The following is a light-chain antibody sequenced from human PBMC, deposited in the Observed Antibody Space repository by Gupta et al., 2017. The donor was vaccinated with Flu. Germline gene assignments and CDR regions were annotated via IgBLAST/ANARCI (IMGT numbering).Light chain of an antibody. J-gene: IGKJ2*01. Sequence: SGVPSRFSGSGSGTHYTLTISSLQAEDFASYYCQQVSSYPYTFGQGTKLEI. V-gene: IGKV1-13*02. CDR3: QQVSSYPYT.